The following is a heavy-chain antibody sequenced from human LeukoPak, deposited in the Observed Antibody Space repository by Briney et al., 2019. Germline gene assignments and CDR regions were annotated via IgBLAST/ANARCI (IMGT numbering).Heavy chain of an antibody. CDR3: AREVVRGVIIPKSRYNWFDP. Sequence: SETLSHTCAVYGGSFSGYYWSWIRQPPGKGLEWIGEINHSGSTNYNPSLKSRVTISVDTSKNQFSLKLSSVTAADTAVYYCAREVVRGVIIPKSRYNWFDPWGQGTLVTVSS. CDR1: GGSFSGYY. CDR2: INHSGST. D-gene: IGHD3-10*01. V-gene: IGHV4-34*01. J-gene: IGHJ5*02.